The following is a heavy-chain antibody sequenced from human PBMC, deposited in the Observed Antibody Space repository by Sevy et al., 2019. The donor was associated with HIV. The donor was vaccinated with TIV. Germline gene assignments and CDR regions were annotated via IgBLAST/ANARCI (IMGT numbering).Heavy chain of an antibody. CDR1: EFSFHDYY. V-gene: IGHV3-11*04. Sequence: GGSLRLSCAASEFSFHDYYMSWIRQAPGMGLEYISYISDNGYNLYYADSVRGRFTISRDNAKNSLYLQMNSLRIEDTAVYYCARAGPYTGRWHFDYWGQGTLVTVSS. CDR3: ARAGPYTGRWHFDY. J-gene: IGHJ4*02. CDR2: ISDNGYNL. D-gene: IGHD6-13*01.